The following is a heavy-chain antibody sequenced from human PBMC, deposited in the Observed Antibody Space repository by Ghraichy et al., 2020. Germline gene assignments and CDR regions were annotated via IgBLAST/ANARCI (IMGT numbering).Heavy chain of an antibody. V-gene: IGHV3-48*02. CDR2: ISSSSSTM. D-gene: IGHD2-21*02. CDR1: GFTFSSYS. J-gene: IGHJ4*02. Sequence: GESLNISCAASGFTFSSYSMNWVRQAPGKGLEWVSYISSSSSTMYYVDSVKGRFTISRDNAKNSLYLQMNSLRDEDTAVYYCARASDPFSYWGQGTLVTVSS. CDR3: ARASDPFSY.